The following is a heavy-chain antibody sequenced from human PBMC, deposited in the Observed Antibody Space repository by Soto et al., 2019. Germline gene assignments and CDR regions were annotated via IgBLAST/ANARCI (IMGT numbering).Heavy chain of an antibody. CDR3: TRGRYGDY. J-gene: IGHJ4*02. CDR1: GYDFTTYG. Sequence: QVHLVQSGAEVKKPGASVKVSCKGSGYDFTTYGITWVRQAPGQGLEWMAWISAHNGNTDYAQKLQGRVTVTRDTGTSTAYMELRSLRTDDTAMYYWTRGRYGDYWGEGALVTVSS. V-gene: IGHV1-18*01. CDR2: ISAHNGNT. D-gene: IGHD1-26*01.